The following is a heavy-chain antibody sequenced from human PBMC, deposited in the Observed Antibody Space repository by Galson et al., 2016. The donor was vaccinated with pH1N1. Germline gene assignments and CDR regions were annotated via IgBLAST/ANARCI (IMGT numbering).Heavy chain of an antibody. J-gene: IGHJ6*02. CDR1: GFSLSTFGVR. V-gene: IGHV2-70*04. CDR2: IDWDDEK. D-gene: IGHD3-10*01. Sequence: PALVKPTQTLKLTCTFSGFSLSTFGVRVSWIRQSPGKALEWLARIDWDDEKFYSPSLKTRPTIAKDTSKDQVVLTMTNMDPGDTGTYYCARKGVASGGRYYYGMDVWGQGTTVTVSS. CDR3: ARKGVASGGRYYYGMDV.